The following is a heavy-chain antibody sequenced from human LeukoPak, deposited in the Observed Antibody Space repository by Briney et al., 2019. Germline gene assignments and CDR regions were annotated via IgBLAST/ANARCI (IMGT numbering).Heavy chain of an antibody. D-gene: IGHD6-13*01. Sequence: GGSLRLSCAASGFTVSSNYMSWVRQAPGKGLDLVSVIYSGGATCYADSVKGRFIISRDNSKNTLYLQMNSLRAEDTAVYYCARATGSSWAARYFDLWGRGTLVTVSS. CDR3: ARATGSSWAARYFDL. CDR1: GFTVSSNY. V-gene: IGHV3-53*01. J-gene: IGHJ2*01. CDR2: IYSGGAT.